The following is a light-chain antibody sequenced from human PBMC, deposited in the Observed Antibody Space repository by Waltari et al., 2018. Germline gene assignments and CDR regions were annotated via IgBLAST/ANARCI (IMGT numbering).Light chain of an antibody. CDR3: QQNGHPPLT. V-gene: IGKV1-33*01. J-gene: IGKJ4*01. Sequence: DIQMTQSPSSLSASVGDRVTITCQASQDITNSLHWYQHKSGKAPQLLIYDASNLETGVPSRFSGRGSGTDFTFTISSLQPEDVATYYCQQNGHPPLTFGGGTKVEIK. CDR1: QDITNS. CDR2: DAS.